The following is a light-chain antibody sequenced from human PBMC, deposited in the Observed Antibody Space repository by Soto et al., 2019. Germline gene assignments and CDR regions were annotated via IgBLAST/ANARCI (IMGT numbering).Light chain of an antibody. CDR2: GAS. V-gene: IGKV3-15*01. CDR1: QSVSSN. CDR3: QQYNNWPS. Sequence: EIVRTQSPATLSVSPGERATLSCRASQSVSSNLAWYQQKPGEAPRLLIYGASTRATGIPARFSGSGSGTEFTLTISSLQSEDFEVYYFQQYNNWPSFGPGTKVEIK. J-gene: IGKJ1*01.